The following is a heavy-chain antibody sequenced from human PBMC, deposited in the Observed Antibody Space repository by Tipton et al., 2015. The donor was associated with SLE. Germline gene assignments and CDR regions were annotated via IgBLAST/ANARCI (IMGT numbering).Heavy chain of an antibody. Sequence: LRLSCTVSGGSISSHYWSWIRQPPGKGLEWIGYIYYSGSTNYNPSLKSRVTISVDTSKNQFSLQLNSVTPEDTAVYYCARDNSSGWYQGYFDYWGQGTLVTVSS. CDR3: ARDNSSGWYQGYFDY. CDR2: IYYSGST. V-gene: IGHV4-59*11. CDR1: GGSISSHY. D-gene: IGHD6-19*01. J-gene: IGHJ4*02.